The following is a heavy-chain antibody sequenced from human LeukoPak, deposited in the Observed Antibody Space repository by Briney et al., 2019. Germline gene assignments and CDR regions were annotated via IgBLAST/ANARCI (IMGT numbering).Heavy chain of an antibody. V-gene: IGHV3-23*01. J-gene: IGHJ4*02. Sequence: PGGSLRLSCAASGFTFSSYAMSWVRQAPGKGLEWVSAISGSGGSTYYADSVKGRFTISRDNSKNTLYLQMNSLRAEDTAVYYCARGGGNAVAGEVDYWGQGTLVTVSS. CDR1: GFTFSSYA. D-gene: IGHD6-19*01. CDR3: ARGGGNAVAGEVDY. CDR2: ISGSGGST.